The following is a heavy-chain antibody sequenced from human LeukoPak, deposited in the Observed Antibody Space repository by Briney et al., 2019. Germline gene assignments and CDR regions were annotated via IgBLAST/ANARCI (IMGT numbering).Heavy chain of an antibody. CDR1: GFTFSSYW. CDR3: ARGYQLPLNFDY. Sequence: GGSLRLSCAASGFTFSSYWMHWVRQAPGKGLVWVSRINSDESSTSYADSVKGRFSISRDNAKNTLYLQMNSLRAEDTAVYYCARGYQLPLNFDYWGQGTLVTVSS. V-gene: IGHV3-74*01. J-gene: IGHJ4*02. CDR2: INSDESST. D-gene: IGHD2-2*01.